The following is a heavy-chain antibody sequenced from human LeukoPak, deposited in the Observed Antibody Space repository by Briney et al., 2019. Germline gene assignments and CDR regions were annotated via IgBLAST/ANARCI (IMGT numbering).Heavy chain of an antibody. V-gene: IGHV3-30*01. CDR2: ISYDGTDE. CDR3: ARGGVVTGTKYALEY. Sequence: PGGSLRLSCTASGFVFSYYAMYWVRQAPGKGLEWVAIISYDGTDENFADSVEGRFTISRDNSMNTLYLQMNSLRPEDTAVYFCARGGVVTGTKYALEYWGQGILVTVSS. J-gene: IGHJ4*02. D-gene: IGHD1-7*01. CDR1: GFVFSYYA.